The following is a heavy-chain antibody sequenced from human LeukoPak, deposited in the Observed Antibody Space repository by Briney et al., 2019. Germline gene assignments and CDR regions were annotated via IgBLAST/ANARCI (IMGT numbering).Heavy chain of an antibody. CDR1: GYSFTSYW. V-gene: IGHV5-10-1*01. J-gene: IGHJ4*02. CDR2: IDPSDSYT. Sequence: GESLKISCNGSGYSFTSYWINCVRQMPGKGLEWMGTIDPSDSYTNYSPSFQGHVTISADKSISTAYLQWSSLKASDTAMYYCARGSSSWPDYWGQGTLVTVSS. D-gene: IGHD6-13*01. CDR3: ARGSSSWPDY.